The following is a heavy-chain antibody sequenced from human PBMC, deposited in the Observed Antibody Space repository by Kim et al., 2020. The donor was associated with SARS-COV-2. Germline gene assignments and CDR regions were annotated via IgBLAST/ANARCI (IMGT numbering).Heavy chain of an antibody. D-gene: IGHD3-16*01. CDR3: ARTNPRVGGWFDP. V-gene: IGHV4-39*01. CDR1: GGSISSSSYY. J-gene: IGHJ5*02. CDR2: ISYSGGT. Sequence: SETLSLTCTVSGGSISSSSYYWGWIRQPPGKGLEWIGNISYSGGTSYNPSLKSRVTIFVDTSNNQFSLKLSSVTAADTAVYYCARTNPRVGGWFDPWGQGTPVTVSS.